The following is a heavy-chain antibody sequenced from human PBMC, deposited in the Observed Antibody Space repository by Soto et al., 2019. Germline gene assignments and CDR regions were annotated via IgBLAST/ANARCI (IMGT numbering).Heavy chain of an antibody. V-gene: IGHV4-4*08. Sequence: SETLSLTCTVSGGSITTYLWSWIRQPPGKGLEWIGDIHHSGTTNYNPSLKSRVTISVDTSKNQFSLKLSSVTAADTAVYYCARWGYSYYYYGMDVWGQGTTVTVSS. CDR3: ARWGYSYYYYGMDV. J-gene: IGHJ6*02. D-gene: IGHD1-1*01. CDR2: IHHSGTT. CDR1: GGSITTYL.